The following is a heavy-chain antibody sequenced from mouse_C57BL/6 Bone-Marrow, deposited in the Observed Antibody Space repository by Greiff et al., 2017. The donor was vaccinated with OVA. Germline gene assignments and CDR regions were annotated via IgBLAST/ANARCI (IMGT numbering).Heavy chain of an antibody. CDR2: IWSGGST. CDR1: GFSLTSYG. CDR3: ARLPSDYAMDY. Sequence: VQLKESGPGLVQPSQSLSITCTASGFSLTSYGVHWVRQSPGKGLEWLGVIWSGGSTDYNAAFISRLSISKDNSKSQVFFKMNSLQADDTAIYYCARLPSDYAMDYWGQGTSVTVSS. J-gene: IGHJ4*01. D-gene: IGHD2-10*02. V-gene: IGHV2-2*01.